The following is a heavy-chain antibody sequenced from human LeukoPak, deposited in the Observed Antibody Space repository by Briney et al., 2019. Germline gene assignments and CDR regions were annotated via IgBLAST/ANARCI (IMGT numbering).Heavy chain of an antibody. CDR2: IYYSGST. CDR3: ARLGLGNEYGSVYRPTHFQH. CDR1: GGSISSSSYY. Sequence: PSETLSLTCTVSGGSISSSSYYWGWIRQPPGKGLEWIGSIYYSGSTYYNPSLKSRVTISVDTSKNQFSLKLTSVTAADTAVYFCARLGLGNEYGSVYRPTHFQHWGQGTLVTVSS. J-gene: IGHJ1*01. D-gene: IGHD3/OR15-3a*01. V-gene: IGHV4-39*07.